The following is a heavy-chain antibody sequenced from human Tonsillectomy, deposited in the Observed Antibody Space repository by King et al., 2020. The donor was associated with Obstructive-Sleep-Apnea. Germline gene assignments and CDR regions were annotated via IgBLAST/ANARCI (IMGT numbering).Heavy chain of an antibody. D-gene: IGHD2-2*01. CDR3: AKAVGYCSSTSCYAADY. CDR1: GFTFSSYA. V-gene: IGHV3-23*04. J-gene: IGHJ4*02. Sequence: EVQLVESGGGLVQPGGSLRLSCAASGFTFSSYAMSWVRQAPGKGLEWVSAISGSGGSTYYAVSVKGRFTISRDNSKNTLYLQMNSLRAEDTAVYYCAKAVGYCSSTSCYAADYWGQGTLVTVSS. CDR2: ISGSGGST.